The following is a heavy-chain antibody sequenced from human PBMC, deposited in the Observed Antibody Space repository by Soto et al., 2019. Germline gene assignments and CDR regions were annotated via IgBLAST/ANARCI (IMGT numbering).Heavy chain of an antibody. V-gene: IGHV3-48*02. Sequence: GGSLRLSCAASVFTFSSYSMNWVRQAPGKGLEWVSYISSSSSTIYYADSVKGRFTISRDNAKNSLYLQMNSLRDEDTAVYYCARELSRGGRWFDPWGQGTLVTVSS. CDR1: VFTFSSYS. D-gene: IGHD2-15*01. J-gene: IGHJ5*02. CDR3: ARELSRGGRWFDP. CDR2: ISSSSSTI.